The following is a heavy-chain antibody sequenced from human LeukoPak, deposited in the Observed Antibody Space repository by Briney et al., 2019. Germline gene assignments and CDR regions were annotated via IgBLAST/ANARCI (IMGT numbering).Heavy chain of an antibody. CDR2: IYYSGNT. CDR1: GGSISRCGHY. D-gene: IGHD3-10*01. CDR3: ARDGSGSYYNGMDV. J-gene: IGHJ6*02. V-gene: IGHV4-31*03. Sequence: SQTLSLTCTVSGGSISRCGHYWSWVRQHPGKGLECIGYIYYSGNTYYNPSLKSRVTMSVDTSKNHFSLNLTSVTAADTAVYYCARDGSGSYYNGMDVWGQGLTVTVSS.